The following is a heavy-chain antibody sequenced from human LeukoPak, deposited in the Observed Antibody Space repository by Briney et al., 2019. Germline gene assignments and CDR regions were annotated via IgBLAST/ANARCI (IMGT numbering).Heavy chain of an antibody. CDR1: GFTFSRYW. Sequence: GGSLRLSCAASGFTFSRYWMSWVRQAPGEGLEWVANIKQDGTEKYSMDSVKGRFSISRDNAKNSLYLQMNALRAEDTAVYYCARDVRPDYWGQGTLVTVST. CDR2: IKQDGTEK. J-gene: IGHJ4*02. D-gene: IGHD6-6*01. CDR3: ARDVRPDY. V-gene: IGHV3-7*04.